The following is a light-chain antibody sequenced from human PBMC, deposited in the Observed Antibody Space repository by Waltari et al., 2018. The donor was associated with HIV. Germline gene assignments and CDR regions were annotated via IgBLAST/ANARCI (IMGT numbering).Light chain of an antibody. CDR2: HDT. J-gene: IGLJ2*01. CDR3: QVWDTNTDQYVI. Sequence: SYVLTQPPSVSVAPGKTARITCGGENIGSKSVNWYQKQPGQAPVMVIYHDTDRPSGIPDRFSGSNSEDTATRTIRGVEAGDDADYFCQVWDTNTDQYVIFGGGTNLAV. CDR1: NIGSKS. V-gene: IGLV3-21*01.